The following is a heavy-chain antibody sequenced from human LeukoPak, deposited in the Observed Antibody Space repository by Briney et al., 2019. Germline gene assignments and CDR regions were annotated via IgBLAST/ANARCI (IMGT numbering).Heavy chain of an antibody. CDR2: ISSSSSTI. J-gene: IGHJ4*02. D-gene: IGHD3-10*01. V-gene: IGHV3-48*04. CDR1: GFTFSSYS. Sequence: GGSLRLSCAASGFTFSSYSMNWVRQAPGKGLEWVSYISSSSSTIYYADSVKGRFTISRDNAKNSLYLQMNSLRAEDTAVYYCARTEAGGYWGQGTLVTVSS. CDR3: ARTEAGGY.